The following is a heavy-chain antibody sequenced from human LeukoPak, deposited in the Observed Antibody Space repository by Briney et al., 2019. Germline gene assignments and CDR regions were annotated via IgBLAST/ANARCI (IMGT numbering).Heavy chain of an antibody. D-gene: IGHD6-19*01. CDR1: GFIFSSYG. V-gene: IGHV3-30*18. CDR3: AKDPYSSGRRGAFDI. Sequence: GGSLRLSCAASGFIFSSYGMHWVRQAPGKGLEWVAVISYDGDNKYYADSVMGRFTISRDNSKNTLYLQMNSLRVEDTAVYYCAKDPYSSGRRGAFDIWGQGTMVTVSS. J-gene: IGHJ3*02. CDR2: ISYDGDNK.